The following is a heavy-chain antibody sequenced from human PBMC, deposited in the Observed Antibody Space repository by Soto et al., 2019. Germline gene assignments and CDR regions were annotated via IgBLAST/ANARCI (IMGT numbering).Heavy chain of an antibody. CDR2: INAGNGNT. V-gene: IGHV1-3*01. J-gene: IGHJ4*02. CDR1: GYPFTSYA. D-gene: IGHD3-10*01. Sequence: QVQLVQSGAEVKKPGASVKVSCKASGYPFTSYAMHCVRQAPGQRLEWMGWINAGNGNTKYSQKLQGRVTMTRDTSASTAYMELSSLRSEDTAVYYSASGASLWFGDHFNSWDQGTLVTVSS. CDR3: ASGASLWFGDHFNS.